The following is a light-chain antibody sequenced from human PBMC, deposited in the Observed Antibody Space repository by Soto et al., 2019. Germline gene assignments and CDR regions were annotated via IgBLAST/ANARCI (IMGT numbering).Light chain of an antibody. CDR2: GAS. J-gene: IGKJ4*01. CDR3: QQYGSSTN. V-gene: IGKV3-20*01. CDR1: QSVSSSY. Sequence: EIVLTQSPGTLSLSPWERATLSCRASQSVSSSYLAWYQQKPGQAPRLLIYGASSRATGIPDRFSGSGSGTEFTLTISRLETEDFAVYYCQQYGSSTNFGGGTKVDI.